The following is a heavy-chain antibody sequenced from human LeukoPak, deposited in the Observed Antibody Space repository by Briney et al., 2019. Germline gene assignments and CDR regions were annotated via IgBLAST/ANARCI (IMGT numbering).Heavy chain of an antibody. CDR2: IRYDGSNK. J-gene: IGHJ4*02. D-gene: IGHD4-17*01. V-gene: IGHV3-30*02. Sequence: GGSLRLSCAASGFTFSSYGMHWVRQAPGKGLEWVSFIRYDGSNKYYADSVKGRFTISRDNSKNTLYLQMNSLRAEDTAVYYCAKVSIYGDYVFGYWGQGTLVTVSS. CDR3: AKVSIYGDYVFGY. CDR1: GFTFSSYG.